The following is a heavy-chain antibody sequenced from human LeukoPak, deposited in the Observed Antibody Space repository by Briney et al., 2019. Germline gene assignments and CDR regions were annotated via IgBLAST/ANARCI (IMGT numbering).Heavy chain of an antibody. Sequence: GGSLRLSCAASGFTFGSYAMTWVRQAPGKGLEWVSSIDANDYSTYYADSVKGRFTISRDNSKNTFYLQMKTLRANDTAVYYCAKGSGSGWYGWFAPWGQGTLVTVSS. CDR3: AKGSGSGWYGWFAP. V-gene: IGHV3-23*01. CDR2: IDANDYST. CDR1: GFTFGSYA. D-gene: IGHD6-19*01. J-gene: IGHJ5*02.